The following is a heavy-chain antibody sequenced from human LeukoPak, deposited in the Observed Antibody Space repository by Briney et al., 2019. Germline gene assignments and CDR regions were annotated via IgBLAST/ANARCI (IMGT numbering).Heavy chain of an antibody. CDR1: DYSFTTYW. V-gene: IGHV5-10-1*01. D-gene: IGHD1-26*01. CDR3: AKWGAGGEFDV. CDR2: IDPSDSYT. J-gene: IGHJ3*01. Sequence: GESLLISCKCSDYSFTTYWISWVHQLPGKGLEWMGRIDPSDSYTSYSPSFQGHVTISADTSVSTAYSKWSSLKASDTAMYYCAKWGAGGEFDVWGQGTMVTVSS.